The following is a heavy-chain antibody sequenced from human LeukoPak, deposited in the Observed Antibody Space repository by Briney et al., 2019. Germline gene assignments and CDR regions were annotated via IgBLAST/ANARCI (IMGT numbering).Heavy chain of an antibody. CDR1: GGSISSYY. CDR2: IYTSGST. D-gene: IGHD3-10*01. V-gene: IGHV4-4*07. J-gene: IGHJ4*02. CDR3: ARDRARRFGEPTLDY. Sequence: SETLSLTCTVSGGSISSYYWSWIRQPAGKGLEWIGRIYTSGSTNYNPSLKSRVTMSVDTSKNQFSLKLSSVTAADTAVYYCARDRARRFGEPTLDYWGQGTLVTVSS.